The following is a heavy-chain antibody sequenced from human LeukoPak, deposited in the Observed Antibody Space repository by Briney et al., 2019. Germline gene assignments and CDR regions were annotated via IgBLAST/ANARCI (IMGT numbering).Heavy chain of an antibody. CDR3: AASPESIAVAG. Sequence: GGSLRRSCAASGFTFSSYAMSWVRQAPGKGLEWVSAISGSGGSTYYADSVKGRFTISRDNSKNTLYLQMNSLRAEDTAVYYCAASPESIAVAGWGQGTLVTVSS. J-gene: IGHJ4*02. D-gene: IGHD6-19*01. CDR2: ISGSGGST. CDR1: GFTFSSYA. V-gene: IGHV3-23*01.